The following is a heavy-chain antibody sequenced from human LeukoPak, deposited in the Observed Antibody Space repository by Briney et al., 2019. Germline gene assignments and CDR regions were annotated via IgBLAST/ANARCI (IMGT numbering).Heavy chain of an antibody. Sequence: GGSRKFSGEGPESTSGTIGRHWFRGAPGKGRGGVAFIRYDGSNKYYTDSVKGRFTISRDNSKNTLYLQMNSLRAEDTAVYYCAKDPRIAAAGTYWGQGTLVTVSS. CDR3: AKDPRIAAAGTY. V-gene: IGHV3-30*02. D-gene: IGHD6-13*01. CDR1: ESTSGTIG. J-gene: IGHJ4*02. CDR2: IRYDGSNK.